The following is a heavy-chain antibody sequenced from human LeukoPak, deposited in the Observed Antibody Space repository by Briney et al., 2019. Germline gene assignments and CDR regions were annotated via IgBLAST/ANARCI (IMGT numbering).Heavy chain of an antibody. CDR2: INSGNSNI. D-gene: IGHD4/OR15-4a*01. J-gene: IGHJ4*02. CDR3: ARRAGAYSHPYDY. V-gene: IGHV3-21*04. Sequence: GGSLRLSCAASGFTFNSYSMNWVRQAPGKGLEWVSSINSGNSNIYYADSVKGRFTISRDNAKNLPYLQMNSLRAEDTAVYYCARRAGAYSHPYDYWGQGTLVTVSS. CDR1: GFTFNSYS.